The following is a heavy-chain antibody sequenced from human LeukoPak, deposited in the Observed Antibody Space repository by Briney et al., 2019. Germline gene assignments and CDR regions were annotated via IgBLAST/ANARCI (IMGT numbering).Heavy chain of an antibody. CDR2: VSGSAVST. V-gene: IGHV3-23*01. Sequence: QPGGSLRLSCAASGFTFSSYSMNWVRQAPGKGLEWVSTVSGSAVSTYYADSVKGRFTISRDNSKNTLYLQMNSLRAEDTALYYCAKLESSGWYSSKDDAFDIWGQGTMVTVSS. CDR1: GFTFSSYS. J-gene: IGHJ3*02. D-gene: IGHD6-19*01. CDR3: AKLESSGWYSSKDDAFDI.